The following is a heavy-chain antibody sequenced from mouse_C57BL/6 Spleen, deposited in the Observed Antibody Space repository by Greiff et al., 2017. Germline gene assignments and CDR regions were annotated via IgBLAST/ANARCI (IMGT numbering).Heavy chain of an antibody. J-gene: IGHJ4*01. CDR1: GYTFTDYN. Sequence: VQLKQSGPELVKPGASVKIPCKASGYTFTDYNMDWVKQSHGKSLEWIGDINPNNGGTIYNQKFKGKATLTVGKSSSTAYMELRSLTSEDTAVYYCARLGVAEAMDYWGQGTSVTVSS. V-gene: IGHV1-18*01. CDR3: ARLGVAEAMDY. CDR2: INPNNGGT. D-gene: IGHD1-1*01.